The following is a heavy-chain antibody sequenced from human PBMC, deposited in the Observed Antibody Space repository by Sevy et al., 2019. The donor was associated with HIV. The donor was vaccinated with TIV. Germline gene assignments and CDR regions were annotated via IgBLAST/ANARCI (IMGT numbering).Heavy chain of an antibody. CDR3: AKGYGSGSPPDY. J-gene: IGHJ4*02. CDR1: GFIFNSYA. Sequence: GGSLRLSCAASGFIFNSYAMTWVRQAPGKGLEWVSGISGSGGGTYYADSVKGRFTISRDNSRNTLYLEMNSLRAEDTAVYYCAKGYGSGSPPDYWGQGTLVTVSS. V-gene: IGHV3-23*01. CDR2: ISGSGGGT. D-gene: IGHD3-10*01.